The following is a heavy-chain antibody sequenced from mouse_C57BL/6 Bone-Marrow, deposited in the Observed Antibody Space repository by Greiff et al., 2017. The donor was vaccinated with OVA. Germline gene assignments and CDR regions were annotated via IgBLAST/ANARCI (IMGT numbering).Heavy chain of an antibody. Sequence: VQLQQSGAELVRPGASVTLSCKASGYTFTDYEMHWVKQTPVHGLEWIGAIDPETGGTAYNQKFKGKAILTADKSSSTAYMELRSLTSEDSAVYYGTSSYDGYYPYYAMDYWGQGTSVTVSS. D-gene: IGHD2-3*01. CDR3: TSSYDGYYPYYAMDY. CDR1: GYTFTDYE. CDR2: IDPETGGT. J-gene: IGHJ4*01. V-gene: IGHV1-15*01.